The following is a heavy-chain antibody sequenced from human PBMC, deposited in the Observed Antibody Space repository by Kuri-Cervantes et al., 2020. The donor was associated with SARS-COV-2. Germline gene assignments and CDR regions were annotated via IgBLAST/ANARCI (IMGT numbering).Heavy chain of an antibody. D-gene: IGHD6-6*01. V-gene: IGHV3-33*06. CDR2: IWYDGSNK. Sequence: GESLKISCAASGFTFNSYGMHWVRQAPGKGLEWVAVIWYDGSNKYYADSVKGRFTISRDNSKNTLYLQMNSLRAEDTAVYYCAKDPASLRRQLGGSSNYYGMDVWGQGTTVTVSS. J-gene: IGHJ6*02. CDR3: AKDPASLRRQLGGSSNYYGMDV. CDR1: GFTFNSYG.